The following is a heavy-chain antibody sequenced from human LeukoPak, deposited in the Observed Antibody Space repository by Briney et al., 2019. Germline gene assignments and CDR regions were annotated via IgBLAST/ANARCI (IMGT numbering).Heavy chain of an antibody. D-gene: IGHD2-15*01. CDR1: GGSISSYY. V-gene: IGHV4-59*01. J-gene: IGHJ2*01. CDR2: NYYSGTA. CDR3: ARTSLDCSVGSSYSVWYFDL. Sequence: SEPLSLTCTVAGGSISSYYWNWIRQPPGKGLEWIGYNYYSGTAKYNPSLKSRVTISLGTSKNQFSSTLSSLPAAHRAWFYCARTSLDCSVGSSYSVWYFDLWGRGTLVTVSS.